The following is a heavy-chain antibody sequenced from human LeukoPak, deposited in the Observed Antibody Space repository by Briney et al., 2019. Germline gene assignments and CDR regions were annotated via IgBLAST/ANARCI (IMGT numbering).Heavy chain of an antibody. CDR2: IKQDGSEK. CDR3: ARDRGVGATSGDNWFDP. D-gene: IGHD1-26*01. J-gene: IGHJ5*02. V-gene: IGHV3-7*01. Sequence: PGGSLRLSCAASGFTFSSYWMSWVRRAPGKGLEWVANIKQDGSEKYYVDSVKGRFTISRDNAKNSLYLQMNSLRAEDTAVYYCARDRGVGATSGDNWFDPWGQGTLVTVSS. CDR1: GFTFSSYW.